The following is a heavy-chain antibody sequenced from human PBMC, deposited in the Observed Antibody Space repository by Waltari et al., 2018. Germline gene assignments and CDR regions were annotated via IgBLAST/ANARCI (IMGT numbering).Heavy chain of an antibody. Sequence: QMELQESGPRLVKPSETLSLTCNVSGDSISGSRNYWAWLRQPPGKNLQWIGSIYYSGTTYYTPSLKCRFAISVDTSRNQFSLNVNSVTAADTGIYYCARQLRFVDWIPRYFDSWGRGTLATVSS. CDR3: ARQLRFVDWIPRYFDS. J-gene: IGHJ4*02. CDR1: GDSISGSRNY. V-gene: IGHV4-39*01. CDR2: IYYSGTT. D-gene: IGHD3-3*01.